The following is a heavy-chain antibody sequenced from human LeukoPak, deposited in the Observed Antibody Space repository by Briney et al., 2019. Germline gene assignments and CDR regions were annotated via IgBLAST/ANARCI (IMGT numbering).Heavy chain of an antibody. CDR2: IYPGDSEI. CDR3: ARGHALDI. Sequence: GESLKISCKGSGYSFTSYWNVWVRQMPGKGLEWMGIIYPGDSEIRYSPSFQAQVTISADKLVSTAYLQWSSLKASDTAMYYCARGHALDIWGQGTMVTVSA. J-gene: IGHJ3*02. V-gene: IGHV5-51*01. CDR1: GYSFTSYW.